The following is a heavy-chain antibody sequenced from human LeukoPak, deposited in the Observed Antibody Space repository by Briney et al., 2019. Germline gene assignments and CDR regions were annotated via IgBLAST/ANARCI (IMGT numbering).Heavy chain of an antibody. CDR3: ARSQGYYEFDY. V-gene: IGHV4-39*01. CDR1: GGFISSSSYY. D-gene: IGHD3-3*01. J-gene: IGHJ4*02. Sequence: SETLSLTCTVSGGFISSSSYYWGWIRQPPGKGLEWIGSLDYSGSTYYNPSLKSRVTRSVDTSKNQFSLKLSSVTAADTAVYYCARSQGYYEFDYWGQGTLVTVSS. CDR2: LDYSGST.